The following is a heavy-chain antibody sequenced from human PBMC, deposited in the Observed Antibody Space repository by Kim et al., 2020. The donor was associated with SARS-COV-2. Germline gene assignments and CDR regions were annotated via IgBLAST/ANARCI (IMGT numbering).Heavy chain of an antibody. J-gene: IGHJ4*02. CDR1: GFIFSYDA. D-gene: IGHD1-26*01. V-gene: IGHV3-48*03. CDR2: INDDGDTT. CDR3: VRFSGRSTFYY. Sequence: GGSLRLSCVASGFIFSYDAMTWVRQAPGKGLEWISYINDDGDTTYYADSAKGRFTISRDNARNSVYLQMSSLRAEDTAVYYCVRFSGRSTFYYWGQGALVTVSS.